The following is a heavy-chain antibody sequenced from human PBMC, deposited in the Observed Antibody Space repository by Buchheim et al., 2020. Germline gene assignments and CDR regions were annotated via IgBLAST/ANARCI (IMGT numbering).Heavy chain of an antibody. CDR2: INPNSGGT. D-gene: IGHD2-2*02. Sequence: QVQLVQSGAEVKKPGASVKVSCKASGYTFTGYYMHWVRQAPGQGLEWMGWINPNSGGTNYAQKFQGRVTMTRDTSISTAYMELSRLRSDDTAVYYCARYCSSTSCYIYGYYYYGMDVWGQGTT. V-gene: IGHV1-2*02. CDR3: ARYCSSTSCYIYGYYYYGMDV. CDR1: GYTFTGYY. J-gene: IGHJ6*01.